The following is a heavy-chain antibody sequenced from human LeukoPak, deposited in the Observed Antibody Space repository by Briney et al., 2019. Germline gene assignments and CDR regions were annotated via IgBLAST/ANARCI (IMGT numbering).Heavy chain of an antibody. D-gene: IGHD6-13*01. CDR1: GGSITSGGYS. CDR3: ARVVAAAGNNWFDP. CDR2: MHDSGST. Sequence: SQTLSLTCTVSGGSITSGGYSWSWIRQTPGKGLEWIAYMHDSGSTYYNPSLKSRIIISLDTSKNQVSLKLRSVTAADTAVYYCARVVAAAGNNWFDPWGQGTLVTVSS. J-gene: IGHJ5*02. V-gene: IGHV4-30-4*07.